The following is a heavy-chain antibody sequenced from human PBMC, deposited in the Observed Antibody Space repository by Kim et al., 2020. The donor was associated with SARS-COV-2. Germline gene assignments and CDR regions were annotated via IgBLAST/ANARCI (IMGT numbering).Heavy chain of an antibody. D-gene: IGHD3-10*01. J-gene: IGHJ6*02. CDR1: GFTFSSYS. CDR2: ISSSSSYI. V-gene: IGHV3-21*04. CDR3: ARVLLYGSGSYPVYYYYGMDV. Sequence: GGSLRLSCAASGFTFSSYSMNWVRQAPGKGLEWVSSISSSSSYIYYADSVKGRFTISRDNAKNSLYLQMNSLRAEDTAVYYCARVLLYGSGSYPVYYYYGMDVWGQGTTVTVSS.